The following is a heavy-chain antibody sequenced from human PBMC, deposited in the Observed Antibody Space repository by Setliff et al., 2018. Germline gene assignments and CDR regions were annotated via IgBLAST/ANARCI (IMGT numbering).Heavy chain of an antibody. D-gene: IGHD2-8*01. CDR3: SRLVRFCTKTACQRLSGGEF. CDR1: GYTFNDYG. Sequence: ASVKVSCKTSGYTFNDYGITWVRQVPGQGLEWMGWISSYTGKTYYAEKLQGRVTRTTDTSTSTAYLDLRSLESDDTAVCYCSRLVRFCTKTACQRLSGGEFWGQGTLVTVSS. J-gene: IGHJ4*02. CDR2: ISSYTGKT. V-gene: IGHV1-18*01.